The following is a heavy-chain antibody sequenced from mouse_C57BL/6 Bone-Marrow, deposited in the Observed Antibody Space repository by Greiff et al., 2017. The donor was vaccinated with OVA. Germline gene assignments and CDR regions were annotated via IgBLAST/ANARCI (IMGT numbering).Heavy chain of an antibody. D-gene: IGHD2-4*01. CDR1: GYTFTDSY. V-gene: IGHV1-76*01. CDR2: IYPGSGNT. Sequence: QVHVKQSGAELVRPGASVKLSCKASGYTFTDSYINWVKQRPGPGLEWIARIYPGSGNTYYNEKFKGKATLTAEKSSSTAYMQLSSLTSEDSAVYFGARDDYGSYAMDDWGQGTSVTVSS. CDR3: ARDDYGSYAMDD. J-gene: IGHJ4*01.